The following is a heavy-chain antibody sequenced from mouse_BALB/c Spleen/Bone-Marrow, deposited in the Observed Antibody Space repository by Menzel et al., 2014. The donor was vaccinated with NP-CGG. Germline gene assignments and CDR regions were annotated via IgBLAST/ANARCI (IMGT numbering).Heavy chain of an antibody. V-gene: IGHV5-12*02. CDR1: GFTFSDYY. D-gene: IGHD2-1*01. J-gene: IGHJ4*01. CDR3: ARHLYGNYGAMDY. Sequence: EVKLVESGGGLVQPGGSLKLSCATSGFTFSDYYMYWVRQTPEKRLEWVAYISNGGGSTYYPDTVKGRFTISRDNAKNPPFLQKGPLKSEDTAMYYCARHLYGNYGAMDYWGQGTSVTVSS. CDR2: ISNGGGST.